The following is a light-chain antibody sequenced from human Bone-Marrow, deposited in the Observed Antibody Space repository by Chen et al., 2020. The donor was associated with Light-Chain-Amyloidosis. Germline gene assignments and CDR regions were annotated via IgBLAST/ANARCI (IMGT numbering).Light chain of an antibody. CDR2: DDS. Sequence: SYVLTQPSSVSVAPGPTATIACGGNNIGSTSGHWYQQTPGQAPRLVVTDDSDRPSEIPARLAGYTCGQAGTLTIGWFEAGYEADYSCQVWESSMYRPVFGSGSKLTVL. CDR3: QVWESSMYRPV. CDR1: NIGSTS. V-gene: IGLV3-21*02. J-gene: IGLJ3*02.